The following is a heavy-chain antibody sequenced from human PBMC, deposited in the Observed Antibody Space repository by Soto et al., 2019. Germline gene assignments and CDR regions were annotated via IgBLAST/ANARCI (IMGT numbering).Heavy chain of an antibody. CDR3: ARGVTVFGLVSRFWFDP. J-gene: IGHJ5*02. D-gene: IGHD3-3*01. CDR1: GGSISSGDYS. Sequence: SETLSVTCTVSGGSISSGDYSWSWDRQSPGKGLEWIGHIYNSGITYYNPSLKSRVVISIDTSRNQFSLRLNSLTAADRAVYFCARGVTVFGLVSRFWFDPWGQGTVVTVSS. V-gene: IGHV4-30-4*01. CDR2: IYNSGIT.